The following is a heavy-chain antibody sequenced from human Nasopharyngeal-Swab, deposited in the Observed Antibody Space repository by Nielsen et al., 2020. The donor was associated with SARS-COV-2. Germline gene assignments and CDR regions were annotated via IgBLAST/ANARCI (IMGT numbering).Heavy chain of an antibody. V-gene: IGHV1-3*01. CDR2: INAGNGNT. CDR3: ARAKDGGKGFYFDY. CDR1: GYTFTSYA. Sequence: ALVKVSCKASGYTFTSYAMHWVRQAPGQRLEWMGWINAGNGNTKYSQKFQSRVTITRDTSASTAYMELSSLRSEDTAVYYCARAKDGGKGFYFDYWGQGTLVTVSS. D-gene: IGHD4-23*01. J-gene: IGHJ4*02.